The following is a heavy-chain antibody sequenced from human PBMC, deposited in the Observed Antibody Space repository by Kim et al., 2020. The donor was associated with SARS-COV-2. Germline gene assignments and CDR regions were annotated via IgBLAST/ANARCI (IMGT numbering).Heavy chain of an antibody. CDR3: AKQPPDIVVVPAAKTKYYFDY. V-gene: IGHV3-23*01. J-gene: IGHJ4*02. CDR1: GFTFSSYA. Sequence: GGSLRLSCAASGFTFSSYAMSWVRQAPGKGLEWVSAISGSGGSTYYADSVKGRFTISRDNSKNTLYLQMNSLRAEDTAVYYCAKQPPDIVVVPAAKTKYYFDYWGQGTLVTVSS. D-gene: IGHD2-2*01. CDR2: ISGSGGST.